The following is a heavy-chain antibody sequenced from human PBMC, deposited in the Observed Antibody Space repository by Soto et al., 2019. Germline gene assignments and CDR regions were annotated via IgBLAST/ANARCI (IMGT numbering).Heavy chain of an antibody. CDR3: ARVTSPRGYYYSAMDV. Sequence: QVQLVESGGGVVQPGGSLRLSCAASGLSYRSYGMHWVRQAPGKGLEWVAVISNGGSEKYYADSVKSRFTISRDNSRNTLLLQMDSLRAEDSAVYYCARVTSPRGYYYSAMDVWGQGTTVTVSS. CDR2: ISNGGSEK. J-gene: IGHJ6*02. CDR1: GLSYRSYG. V-gene: IGHV3-30*03. D-gene: IGHD3-10*01.